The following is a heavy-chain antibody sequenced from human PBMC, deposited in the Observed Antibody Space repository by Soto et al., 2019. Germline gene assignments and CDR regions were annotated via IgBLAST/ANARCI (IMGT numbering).Heavy chain of an antibody. J-gene: IGHJ4*02. CDR1: GFTVSGSY. CDR2: MYSGGST. CDR3: TRDSSPTVTADS. Sequence: EVQLVESGRGLVQPGGSLRLSCAAFGFTVSGSYMTWVRQAPGKGLEWVSVMYSGGSTYYADSVKGRFTVSRDTSKNTLYLQMNNLRAEDTAVYYCTRDSSPTVTADSWGQGTLVTVSS. V-gene: IGHV3-66*01. D-gene: IGHD4-17*01.